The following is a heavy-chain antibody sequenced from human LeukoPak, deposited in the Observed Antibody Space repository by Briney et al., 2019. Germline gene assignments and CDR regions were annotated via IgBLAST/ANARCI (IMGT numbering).Heavy chain of an antibody. D-gene: IGHD4-17*01. CDR1: GGSISTYY. J-gene: IGHJ4*02. CDR3: ARHSRYGAFDY. CDR2: IYYSGST. Sequence: SETLSLTCTVSGGSISTYYWSWIRQPPGKGLEWIAYIYYSGSTSYNPSLKTRVTISVDMSKNQFSLKLSSVTAADTAVYYCARHSRYGAFDYWGQGTLLTVSS. V-gene: IGHV4-59*08.